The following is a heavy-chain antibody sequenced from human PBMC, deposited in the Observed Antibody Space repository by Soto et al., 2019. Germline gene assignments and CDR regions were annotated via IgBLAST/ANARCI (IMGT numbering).Heavy chain of an antibody. D-gene: IGHD4-17*01. CDR1: GFTFSSYA. J-gene: IGHJ3*02. V-gene: IGHV3-30-3*01. Sequence: PGGSLRLSCAASGFTFSSYARHWVRQAPGKGLEWVAVISYDGSNKYYADSVKGRFTISRDNSKNTLYLQMNSLRAEDTAVYYCARENDYGDYGAFDIWGQGTMVTVS. CDR3: ARENDYGDYGAFDI. CDR2: ISYDGSNK.